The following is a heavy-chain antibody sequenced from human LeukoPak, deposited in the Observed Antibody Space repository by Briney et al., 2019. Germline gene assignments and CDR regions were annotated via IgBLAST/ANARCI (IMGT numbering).Heavy chain of an antibody. J-gene: IGHJ5*02. CDR1: GGSFSGYY. CDR3: ARAAGYCSSTSCYGNYNWFDP. D-gene: IGHD2-2*01. CDR2: INHSGST. V-gene: IGHV4-34*01. Sequence: SETLSLTCAVYGGSFSGYYWSWVRQPPGKGLEWIGEINHSGSTNYNPSLKSRVTISVDTSKNQFSLKLSSVTAADTAVSYGARAAGYCSSTSCYGNYNWFDPWGQGTPVTVSS.